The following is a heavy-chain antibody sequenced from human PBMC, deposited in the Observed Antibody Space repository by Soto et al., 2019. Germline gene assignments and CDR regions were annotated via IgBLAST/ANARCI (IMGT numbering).Heavy chain of an antibody. Sequence: QVQLQESGPGLVKPSETLSLTCTISGGSITSFYWNWIRQPPGKGLEWIGYIFYTGTTNYNPSLKSRITLWVDTSKNQFSLKLISVTAADTAVYYCARDRLEEMASITVGPRGGFFDLWGRGTPVTVSS. J-gene: IGHJ2*01. CDR3: ARDRLEEMASITVGPRGGFFDL. V-gene: IGHV4-59*01. CDR1: GGSITSFY. D-gene: IGHD5-12*01. CDR2: IFYTGTT.